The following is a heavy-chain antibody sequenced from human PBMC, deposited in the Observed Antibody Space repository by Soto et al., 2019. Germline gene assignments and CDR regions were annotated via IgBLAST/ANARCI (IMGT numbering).Heavy chain of an antibody. CDR1: GFIFSNNG. Sequence: QVQLVESGGGVVQPGRSLRLSCEGSGFIFSNNGMHWVRQAPGKGLEWVAFMSYDGSAKFLADSVKGRFTISRDNSKSTLFLHMSSLRAEDTAMYYCAIVRVTDSPLDHWRQGTLVTVSS. CDR3: AIVRVTDSPLDH. CDR2: MSYDGSAK. D-gene: IGHD3-10*02. V-gene: IGHV3-30*03. J-gene: IGHJ4*02.